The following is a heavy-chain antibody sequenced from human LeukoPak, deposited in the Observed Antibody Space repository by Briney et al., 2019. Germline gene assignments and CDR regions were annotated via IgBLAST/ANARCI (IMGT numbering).Heavy chain of an antibody. V-gene: IGHV4-61*01. Sequence: SETLSLTCTVSGGSVSSGSYYWSWIRPPPGKGLEWIGYIYYSGNTNYNPSLKSRVTISVDTSKNQFSLRLSSVTAADTAVYYCARAGYCTSTSCRVLGVDCWGQGTLVTVSS. J-gene: IGHJ4*02. D-gene: IGHD2-2*03. CDR3: ARAGYCTSTSCRVLGVDC. CDR1: GGSVSSGSYY. CDR2: IYYSGNT.